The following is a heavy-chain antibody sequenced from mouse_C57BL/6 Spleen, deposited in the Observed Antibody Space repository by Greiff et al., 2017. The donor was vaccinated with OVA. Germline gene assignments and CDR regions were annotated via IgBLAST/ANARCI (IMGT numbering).Heavy chain of an antibody. Sequence: VQLQQPGAELVRPGSSVKLSCKASGYTFTSYWMDWVKQRPGQGLEWIGNIYPSDSETHYNQKFKDKATLTVDKSSSTAYMQLSSLTSEDSAVYYCARELLTSPFDYWGQGTTLTVSS. V-gene: IGHV1-61*01. CDR2: IYPSDSET. J-gene: IGHJ2*01. CDR1: GYTFTSYW. CDR3: ARELLTSPFDY. D-gene: IGHD1-1*01.